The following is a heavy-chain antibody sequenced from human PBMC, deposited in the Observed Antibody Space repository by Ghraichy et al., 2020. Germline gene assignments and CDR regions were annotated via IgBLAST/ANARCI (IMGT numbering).Heavy chain of an antibody. CDR1: GGSISSGGYY. CDR2: IYYSGST. D-gene: IGHD4-17*01. V-gene: IGHV4-31*03. Sequence: SETLSLTCTVSGGSISSGGYYWSWIRQHPGKGLEWIGYIYYSGSTYYNPSLKSRVTISVDTSKNQFSLKLSSVTAADTAVYYCARDRELYGDYGGWFDPWGQGTLVTVSS. J-gene: IGHJ5*02. CDR3: ARDRELYGDYGGWFDP.